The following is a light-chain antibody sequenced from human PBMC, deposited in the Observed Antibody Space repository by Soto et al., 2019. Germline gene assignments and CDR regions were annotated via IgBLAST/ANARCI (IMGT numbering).Light chain of an antibody. Sequence: QSVLTQPASVSVYPGQSITISCTGTSSDVGGYNYVSWYQQHPGKAPKLMIYEVSNRPSGVSNRFSGSKSGNTASLTISGLQAEDEADYYCSSYTSSSTLYVFGTGTKVTVL. CDR3: SSYTSSSTLYV. V-gene: IGLV2-14*01. J-gene: IGLJ1*01. CDR2: EVS. CDR1: SSDVGGYNY.